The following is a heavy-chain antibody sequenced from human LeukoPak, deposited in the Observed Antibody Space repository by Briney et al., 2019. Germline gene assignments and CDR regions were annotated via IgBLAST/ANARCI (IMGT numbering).Heavy chain of an antibody. CDR1: GFTFSSYW. J-gene: IGHJ3*02. Sequence: GGSLRLSCAASGFTFSSYWMSWVRQAPGKGLEWVANIKQDGSEKYYVDSVKGRFTISRDNAKNSLYLQMNSPRAEDTAVYYCAWKKTGVVGTIGAFDIWGKGTMVTVSS. CDR2: IKQDGSEK. V-gene: IGHV3-7*03. CDR3: AWKKTGVVGTIGAFDI. D-gene: IGHD1-26*01.